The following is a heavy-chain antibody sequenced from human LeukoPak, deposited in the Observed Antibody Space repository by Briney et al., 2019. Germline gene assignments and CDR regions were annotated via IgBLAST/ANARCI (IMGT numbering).Heavy chain of an antibody. V-gene: IGHV3-30-3*01. Sequence: GGSLRLSCAASGFTFSSYAMHWVRQAPGKGLEWVAVISYDGSNKYYADSVKGRFTISRDNSKNTLYLQMNSLRAEDTAVYYCAKGYHYYGSGSRWFDPWGQGTLVTVSS. CDR3: AKGYHYYGSGSRWFDP. CDR1: GFTFSSYA. D-gene: IGHD3-10*01. J-gene: IGHJ5*02. CDR2: ISYDGSNK.